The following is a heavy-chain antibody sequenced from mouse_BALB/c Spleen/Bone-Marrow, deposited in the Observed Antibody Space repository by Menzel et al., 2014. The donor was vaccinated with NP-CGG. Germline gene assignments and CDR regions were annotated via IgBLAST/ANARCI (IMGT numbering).Heavy chain of an antibody. V-gene: IGHV1-59*01. CDR2: IDPSTSET. J-gene: IGHJ4*01. CDR1: DYTFTTYW. Sequence: QVQLKESGPDLVRPGSSVKMSCKASDYTFTTYWMHWVKQRPGQGLEWIGVIDPSTSETRLNQKFKDKATLIVDKSSNTAYMQLSSLTSEDSAVYYCARRTLAMDYWGQGTSVTVSS. CDR3: ARRTLAMDY.